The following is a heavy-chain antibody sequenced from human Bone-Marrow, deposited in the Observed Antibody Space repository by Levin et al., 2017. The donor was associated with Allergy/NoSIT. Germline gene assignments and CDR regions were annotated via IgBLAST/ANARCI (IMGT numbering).Heavy chain of an antibody. CDR2: IKSKTDGGTT. CDR1: GFTFSNAW. V-gene: IGHV3-15*07. D-gene: IGHD6-13*01. CDR3: TTGIAAAVGRAFDI. Sequence: GESLKISCAASGFTFSNAWMNWVRQAPGKGLEWVGRIKSKTDGGTTDYAAPVKGRFTISRDDSKNTLYLQMNSLKTEDTAVYYCTTGIAAAVGRAFDIWGQGTMVTVSS. J-gene: IGHJ3*02.